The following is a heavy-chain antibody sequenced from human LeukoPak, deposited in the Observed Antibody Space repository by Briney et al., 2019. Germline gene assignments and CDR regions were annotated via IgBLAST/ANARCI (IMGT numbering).Heavy chain of an antibody. CDR3: AKTVVPAALGVWDYYYGMDV. Sequence: ASVKVSCKVSGYTLTELSMHWVRQAPGKGLEWMGGFDPEGGETIYAQKFQGRVTMTEDTSTDTAYMELSSLRSEDTAVYYCAKTVVPAALGVWDYYYGMDVWGQGTTVTVSS. CDR1: GYTLTELS. J-gene: IGHJ6*02. CDR2: FDPEGGET. D-gene: IGHD2-2*01. V-gene: IGHV1-24*01.